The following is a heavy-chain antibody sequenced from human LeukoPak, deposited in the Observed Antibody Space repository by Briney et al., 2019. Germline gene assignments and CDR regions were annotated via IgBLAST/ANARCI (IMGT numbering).Heavy chain of an antibody. Sequence: NASETLSLTCTVSGDSISSYYWSWIRQPPGKGLEWIGEINHSGSTNYNPSLKSRVTISVDTSKNQFSLKLSSVTAADTAVYYCARVTDWNDLDYWGPGTLVTVSS. CDR3: ARVTDWNDLDY. D-gene: IGHD1-1*01. V-gene: IGHV4-34*01. CDR1: GDSISSYY. CDR2: INHSGST. J-gene: IGHJ4*02.